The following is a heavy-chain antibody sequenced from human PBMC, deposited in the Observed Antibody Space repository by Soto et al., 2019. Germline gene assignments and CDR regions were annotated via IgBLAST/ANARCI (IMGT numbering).Heavy chain of an antibody. CDR2: ISWNSGSI. J-gene: IGHJ2*01. CDR3: AKAPPRRGVTIAWYFDL. V-gene: IGHV3-9*01. Sequence: GGSLRLSCAASGFTFDDYAMHWVRQAPGKGLEWVSGISWNSGSIGYADSVKGRFTISRDNAKNSLYLQMNSLRAEDTALYYCAKAPPRRGVTIAWYFDLWGRGTLVTVSS. D-gene: IGHD3-10*01. CDR1: GFTFDDYA.